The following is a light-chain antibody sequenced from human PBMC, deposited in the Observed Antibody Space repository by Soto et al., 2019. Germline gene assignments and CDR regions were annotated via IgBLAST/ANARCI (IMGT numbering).Light chain of an antibody. CDR2: GAS. CDR3: QQYGNLPRT. J-gene: IGKJ1*01. V-gene: IGKV3-20*01. Sequence: ELVLTQSPGTLSLSPGERATLSCRASQSVSRSYLAWYQQKPGQAPRLLIYGASSRATGIPDRFSGSGSGTDFTLTISRLEPEDFAMYYGQQYGNLPRTFGQGTKVEIK. CDR1: QSVSRSY.